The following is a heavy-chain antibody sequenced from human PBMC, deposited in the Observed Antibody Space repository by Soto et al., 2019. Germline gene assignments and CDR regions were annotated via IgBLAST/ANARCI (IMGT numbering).Heavy chain of an antibody. J-gene: IGHJ6*02. V-gene: IGHV3-30*07. Sequence: SVKGRFTISRDNSRGTLNLQMNSLRLEDKAVYYCARDNYGMDVWGQGTTVTVSS. CDR3: ARDNYGMDV.